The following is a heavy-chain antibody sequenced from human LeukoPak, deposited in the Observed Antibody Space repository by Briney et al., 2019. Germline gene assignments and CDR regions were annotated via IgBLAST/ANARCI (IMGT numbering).Heavy chain of an antibody. CDR2: INPNSGGT. V-gene: IGHV1-2*04. CDR3: ARARTNDDAFDI. CDR1: GYTFTGYY. J-gene: IGHJ3*02. D-gene: IGHD1-1*01. Sequence: ASVKVSCKASGYTFTGYYMHWVRQAPGQGLEWMGWINPNSGGTNYAQKFQGWVTMTRDTSISTAYMELTRLRSDDTAAYYCARARTNDDAFDIWGQGTMVTVSS.